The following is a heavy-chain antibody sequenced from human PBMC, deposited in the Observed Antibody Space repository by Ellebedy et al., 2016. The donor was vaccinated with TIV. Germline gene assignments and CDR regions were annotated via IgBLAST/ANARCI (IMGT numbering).Heavy chain of an antibody. CDR3: ARARGQYLYGSGSYFTN. J-gene: IGHJ4*02. V-gene: IGHV4-61*08. D-gene: IGHD3-10*01. CDR1: GDSVSSSGYY. Sequence: MPSETLSLTCTVSGDSVSSSGYYWSWIRQPPGKGLEWIGYIYYNGNTVYSPSLKSRVTISLDTSQNQFSLKLASVTAADTAVYYCARARGQYLYGSGSYFTNWGQGNMVTVSS. CDR2: IYYNGNT.